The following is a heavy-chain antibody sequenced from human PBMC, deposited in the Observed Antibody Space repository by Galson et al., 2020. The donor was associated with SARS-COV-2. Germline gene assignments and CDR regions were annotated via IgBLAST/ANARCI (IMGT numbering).Heavy chain of an antibody. Sequence: SQTLSLTYTVSGGPISTTSYFWGWIRQPPGKGLEWIGPIHYSGTTYYNPSLRSRVTISVDTTKNQFSLKLNSVTAADTAVYYCARRGGTVTTQHVALWGRGALVTVSS. CDR1: GGPISTTSYF. CDR3: ARRGGTVTTQHVAL. J-gene: IGHJ2*01. D-gene: IGHD4-17*01. V-gene: IGHV4-39*01. CDR2: IHYSGTT.